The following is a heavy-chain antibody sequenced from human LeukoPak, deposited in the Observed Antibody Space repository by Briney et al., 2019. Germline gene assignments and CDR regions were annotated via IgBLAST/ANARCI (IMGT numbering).Heavy chain of an antibody. Sequence: PSETLSLTCAVYGGSFSGYYWSWIRQPPGKGLEWIGEINHSGSTNYNPSLKSRVTISVDTSKNQFSLKLSSVTAADTAVYYCARRMIAAAGPIDYWGQGTLVTVSS. V-gene: IGHV4-34*01. D-gene: IGHD6-13*01. CDR2: INHSGST. CDR3: ARRMIAAAGPIDY. CDR1: GGSFSGYY. J-gene: IGHJ4*02.